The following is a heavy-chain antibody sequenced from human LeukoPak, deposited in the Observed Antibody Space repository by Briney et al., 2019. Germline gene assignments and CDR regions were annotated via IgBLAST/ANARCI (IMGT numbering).Heavy chain of an antibody. V-gene: IGHV4-59*01. Sequence: SETLSLACTVSGGSISSYYWSWIRQPPGKGLEWIGYIYYSGRTSYNPSLKSRVTISVDTYKNHFSLTLSSVTAADTAVYYCARGQKYRNGYTVTELGSGYFDYWGQGTLVTVSS. CDR1: GGSISSYY. CDR2: IYYSGRT. J-gene: IGHJ4*02. CDR3: ARGQKYRNGYTVTELGSGYFDY. D-gene: IGHD5-18*01.